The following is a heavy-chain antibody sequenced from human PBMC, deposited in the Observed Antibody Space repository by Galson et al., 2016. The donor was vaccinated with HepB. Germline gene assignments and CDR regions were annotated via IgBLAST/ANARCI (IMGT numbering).Heavy chain of an antibody. CDR2: INPRGGRT. D-gene: IGHD3-10*01. CDR3: ARPLYGSGSPINFRFFDL. V-gene: IGHV1-46*01. J-gene: IGHJ2*01. CDR1: GYTFTNYY. Sequence: SVKVSCKASGYTFTNYYLHWVRQAPGHGPEWMGMINPRGGRTTYAQKFQGRVTLTTDTSSSAVFMELSSLKSDDTAVYYCARPLYGSGSPINFRFFDLWGRGTLVIVSS.